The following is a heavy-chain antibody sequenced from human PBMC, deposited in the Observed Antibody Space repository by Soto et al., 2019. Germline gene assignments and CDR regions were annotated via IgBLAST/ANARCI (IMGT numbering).Heavy chain of an antibody. J-gene: IGHJ4*02. CDR2: IYYSGST. CDR3: ARARDTAMLKFDY. V-gene: IGHV4-59*01. D-gene: IGHD5-18*01. Sequence: SETLSLTSTVSGGSIGSYYWSWIRQPPGKGLEWIGYIYYSGSTNYNPSLKSRVTISVDTSKNQFSLKLSSVTAADTAVYYCARARDTAMLKFDYWGQGTLVTVSS. CDR1: GGSIGSYY.